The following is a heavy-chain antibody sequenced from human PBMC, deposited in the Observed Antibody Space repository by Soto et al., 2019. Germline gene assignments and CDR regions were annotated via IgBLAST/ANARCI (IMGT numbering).Heavy chain of an antibody. J-gene: IGHJ4*02. V-gene: IGHV4-39*01. D-gene: IGHD3-10*01. CDR3: ARHRGPAPVY. CDR2: LFYGGTT. CDR1: GGSISGYY. Sequence: QVQLQESGPGLVKPSETLSLTCTVSGGSISGYYWTWIRQPPGKGLEWVGSLFYGGTTDYNPSLKSRLTMYLDTSKNHFSLKLRSVTAADTAVYYCARHRGPAPVYWGQGTLVTASS.